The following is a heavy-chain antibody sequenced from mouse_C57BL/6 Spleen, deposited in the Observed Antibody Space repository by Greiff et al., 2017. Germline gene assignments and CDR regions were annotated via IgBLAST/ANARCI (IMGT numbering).Heavy chain of an antibody. D-gene: IGHD1-1*01. J-gene: IGHJ1*03. CDR2: ISSGSSTI. Sequence: EVMLVESGGGLVKPGGSLKLSCAASGFTFSDYGMHWVRQAPEKGLEWVAYISSGSSTIYYADTVKGRFTISRDNAKNTLFLQMTSLRSEDTAMYYCARPATTVVANWYFDVWGTGTTVTVSS. CDR3: ARPATTVVANWYFDV. V-gene: IGHV5-17*01. CDR1: GFTFSDYG.